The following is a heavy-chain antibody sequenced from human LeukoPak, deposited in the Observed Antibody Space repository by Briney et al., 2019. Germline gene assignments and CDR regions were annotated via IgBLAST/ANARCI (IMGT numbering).Heavy chain of an antibody. CDR3: ARMYQGYYGDYGWDYYYYMDV. V-gene: IGHV3-74*01. D-gene: IGHD4-17*01. Sequence: SGGSLRLSCAASGFTFSSYWMHWVRQAPGKGLVWVSRINSDGSSTSYADSVKGRFTISRDNAKNTLYLQMNSLRAEDTAVYYCARMYQGYYGDYGWDYYYYMDVWGKGTTVTVSS. J-gene: IGHJ6*03. CDR2: INSDGSST. CDR1: GFTFSSYW.